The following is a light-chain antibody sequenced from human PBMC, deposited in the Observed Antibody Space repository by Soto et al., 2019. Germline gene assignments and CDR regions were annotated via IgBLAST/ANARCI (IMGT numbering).Light chain of an antibody. J-gene: IGKJ3*01. CDR2: GAS. CDR1: QRVSSNY. V-gene: IGKV3-20*01. CDR3: QQYGLSPKFS. Sequence: EMGLTQSPGTLSLSPGERATLSCGASQRVSSNYLAWYQKKPGQSPRLLIYGASNRATGIADRFSGSGSGTDFTLTINRLEPEDSAVYYCQQYGLSPKFSFGPGTKVEIK.